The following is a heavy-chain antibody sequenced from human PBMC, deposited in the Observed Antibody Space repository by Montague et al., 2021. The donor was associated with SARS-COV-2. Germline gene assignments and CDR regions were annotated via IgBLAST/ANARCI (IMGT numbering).Heavy chain of an antibody. CDR1: SASFSSYS. V-gene: IGHV4-59*01. CDR3: ARAIVSGLCSGGSCYKGYSWSRDD. J-gene: IGHJ6*04. CDR2: IYNSGKI. D-gene: IGHD2-15*01. Sequence: SETLSLTCTVYSASFSSYSWGWIRQPPGKGLEWIGYIYNSGKINYNPSLQSRVTISADTSKGQLSLKLNSVTAADTAVYFCARAIVSGLCSGGSCYKGYSWSRDDWGKGTTVTVSS.